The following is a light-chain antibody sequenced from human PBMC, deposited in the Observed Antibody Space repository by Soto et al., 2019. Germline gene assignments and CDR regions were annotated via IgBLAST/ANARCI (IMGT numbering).Light chain of an antibody. CDR1: QSVSSN. J-gene: IGKJ4*01. Sequence: EIVMTQSPATLSVSPGERATLSCRASQSVSSNLAWYQQKPGQAPRLLIYGASTRATGIPARFSGSGSGTECTLSVSSVQSEDFAVYYCQQYNNWPPTFGGGTKVEIK. V-gene: IGKV3-15*01. CDR2: GAS. CDR3: QQYNNWPPT.